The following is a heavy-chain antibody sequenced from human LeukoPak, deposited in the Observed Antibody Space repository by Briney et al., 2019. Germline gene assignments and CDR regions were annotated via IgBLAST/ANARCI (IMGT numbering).Heavy chain of an antibody. CDR3: ARDAGEYTTPAHFDY. J-gene: IGHJ4*02. Sequence: GGSLRLSCAASGFTFSSYSMNWVRQAPGKGLEWVSYISSSSSTIYYADSVKGRFTISRDNAKNSLYLQMNSLRDEDTAVYYCARDAGEYTTPAHFDYWGQGTLVTVSS. V-gene: IGHV3-48*02. D-gene: IGHD2/OR15-2a*01. CDR1: GFTFSSYS. CDR2: ISSSSSTI.